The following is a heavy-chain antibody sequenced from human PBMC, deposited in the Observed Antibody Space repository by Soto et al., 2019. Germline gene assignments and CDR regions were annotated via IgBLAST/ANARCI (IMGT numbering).Heavy chain of an antibody. J-gene: IGHJ6*02. V-gene: IGHV5-51*01. Sequence: RGESRDLSCTASGYSFSTYWIGWVRQMPGKGLEWMGIIYPGDSETRYSPAFQGQVTISADKSSSTAYLQWSSLKASDTAMYYCARHRTVNLYYSGMDVWGQGTTVTVSS. CDR1: GYSFSTYW. CDR3: ARHRTVNLYYSGMDV. D-gene: IGHD2-2*01. CDR2: IYPGDSET.